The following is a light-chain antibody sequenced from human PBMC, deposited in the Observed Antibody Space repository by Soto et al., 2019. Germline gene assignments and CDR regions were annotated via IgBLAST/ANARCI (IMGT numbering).Light chain of an antibody. CDR2: DTS. Sequence: EIVVTQSPATLSVSPGERVTLSCRASQSVSSSLAWYQQRPGQATRLLIYDTSTRTAGISARISRSGSGTEFTVTISSLQSEDFAVYYCQQYIDWPPGTFGQGTAVEIK. CDR3: QQYIDWPPGT. J-gene: IGKJ1*01. V-gene: IGKV3-15*01. CDR1: QSVSSS.